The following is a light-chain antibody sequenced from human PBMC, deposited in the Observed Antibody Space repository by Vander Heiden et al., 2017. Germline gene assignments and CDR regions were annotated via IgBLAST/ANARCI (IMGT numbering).Light chain of an antibody. CDR2: DAS. Sequence: AIHFPQSPSSLSASVGDRDTIPCRARQRSSNALAGYQQQPGKAPKLLIYDASSMESGVPSRFRGSGSGTDFTLTISSLQPEDFATYYCPQFNSYPRALTFGGGTKVEIK. J-gene: IGKJ4*01. CDR3: PQFNSYPRALT. V-gene: IGKV1-13*02. CDR1: QRSSNA.